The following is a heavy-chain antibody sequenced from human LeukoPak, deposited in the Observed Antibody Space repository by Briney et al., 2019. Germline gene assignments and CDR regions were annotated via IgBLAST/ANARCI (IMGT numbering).Heavy chain of an antibody. D-gene: IGHD3-9*01. CDR3: PTAEYRRYFGY. V-gene: IGHV3-15*01. J-gene: IGHJ4*02. CDR1: GFTFSYAW. CDR2: IKSKTDDGTT. Sequence: GWSLRLSCAASGFTFSYAWLSWVRRAPGTGLEGVGRIKSKTDDGTTDYAAPVKGSFTISRDDSKNTLYLQMNSLNTEDTAVYYCPTAEYRRYFGYWGQGALVTVSS.